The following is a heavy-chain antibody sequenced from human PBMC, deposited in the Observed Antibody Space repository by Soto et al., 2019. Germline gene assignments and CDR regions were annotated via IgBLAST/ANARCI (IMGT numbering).Heavy chain of an antibody. J-gene: IGHJ6*02. Sequence: PGGSLRLSCAASGFTFSSYWMHWVRQAPGKGLVWVSRINSDGSSTSYADSVKGRFTISRDNAKNTLYLQMNSLRAEDTAVYYCARVRVADYYYYYYGIDVWGQGTTVTVSS. CDR1: GFTFSSYW. CDR2: INSDGSST. CDR3: ARVRVADYYYYYYGIDV. D-gene: IGHD6-19*01. V-gene: IGHV3-74*01.